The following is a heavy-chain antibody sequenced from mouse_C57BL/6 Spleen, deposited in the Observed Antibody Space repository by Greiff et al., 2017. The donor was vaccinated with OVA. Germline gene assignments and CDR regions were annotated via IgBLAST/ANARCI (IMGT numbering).Heavy chain of an antibody. CDR2: IDPSDSET. CDR1: GYTFTSYW. CDR3: ARQSWAAQAQYFDV. V-gene: IGHV1-52*01. D-gene: IGHD3-2*02. J-gene: IGHJ1*03. Sequence: VQLQQPGAELVRPGSSVKLSCKASGYTFTSYWMHWVKQRPIQGLEWIGNIDPSDSETHYNQKFKDKATLTVDKSSSTAYMQLSSLTSEDSAVYYCARQSWAAQAQYFDVWGTGTTVTVSS.